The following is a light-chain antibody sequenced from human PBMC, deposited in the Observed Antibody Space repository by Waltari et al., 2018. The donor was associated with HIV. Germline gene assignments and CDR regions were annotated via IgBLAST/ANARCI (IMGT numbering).Light chain of an antibody. Sequence: QSVLTQPPSASGTPGQRVTISCSGSSSNIGSNIFNWYQQLPGRAPQLLIYTDNRRAPGVPDRFSGSKSGTSASLAISGLQSEDEADYYCATWDDSLNGLKWVFGGGTKLTVL. CDR3: ATWDDSLNGLKWV. CDR1: SSNIGSNI. J-gene: IGLJ3*02. V-gene: IGLV1-44*01. CDR2: TDN.